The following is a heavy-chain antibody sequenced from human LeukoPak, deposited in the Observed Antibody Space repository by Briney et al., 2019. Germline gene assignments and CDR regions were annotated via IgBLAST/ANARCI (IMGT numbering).Heavy chain of an antibody. V-gene: IGHV3-30*18. CDR1: GFTFSNAW. CDR2: ISYDGSNK. J-gene: IGHJ5*02. Sequence: GGSLRLSCAASGFTFSNAWMTWVLQAPGKGLEWVAVISYDGSNKYYADSVKGRFTISRDNSKNTLYLQMNTLRAEDTAVYYCAKDVSWNWFDPWGQGTLVTVSS. CDR3: AKDVSWNWFDP.